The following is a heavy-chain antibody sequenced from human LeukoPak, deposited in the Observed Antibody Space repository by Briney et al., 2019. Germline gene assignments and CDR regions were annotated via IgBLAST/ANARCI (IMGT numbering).Heavy chain of an antibody. D-gene: IGHD2-8*01. Sequence: PSETLSLTCTVSGDSISSYYWSWIRQPPGKGLEWIGYIYYSGGTNYNPSLKSRVTISVDTSKNQFSLKLSSVTAADTAVYYCARASWVYYAIDYWGQGTLVTVSS. V-gene: IGHV4-59*01. CDR2: IYYSGGT. CDR3: ARASWVYYAIDY. CDR1: GDSISSYY. J-gene: IGHJ4*02.